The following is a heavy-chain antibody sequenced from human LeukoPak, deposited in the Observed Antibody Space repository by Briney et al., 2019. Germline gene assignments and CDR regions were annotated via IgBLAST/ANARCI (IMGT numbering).Heavy chain of an antibody. D-gene: IGHD3-22*01. J-gene: IGHJ3*02. Sequence: GESLKISCKGSGYSFTSYWIGWVRQMPGKGLEWMGIIYPGDSDTRYSPSFQGQVTISADKSISTAYLQWSSLKASDTAMYYCARQAEGYYYDSSGYYYSDAFDIWGQGTMVTVSS. CDR2: IYPGDSDT. CDR1: GYSFTSYW. CDR3: ARQAEGYYYDSSGYYYSDAFDI. V-gene: IGHV5-51*01.